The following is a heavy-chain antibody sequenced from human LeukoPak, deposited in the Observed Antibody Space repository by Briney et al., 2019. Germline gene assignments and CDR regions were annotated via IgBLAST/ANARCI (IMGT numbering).Heavy chain of an antibody. D-gene: IGHD3-22*01. CDR1: GGSISSSSYY. Sequence: SETLSLTCTVSGGSISSSSYYWGWIRQPPGKGLEWIGSIYYSGSTYYNPSLKSRVTISVDTSKNQFSLKLSSVTAADTAVYYCARSRRIVVVSTYYYCMDVWGKGTTVTISS. CDR2: IYYSGST. J-gene: IGHJ6*03. V-gene: IGHV4-39*07. CDR3: ARSRRIVVVSTYYYCMDV.